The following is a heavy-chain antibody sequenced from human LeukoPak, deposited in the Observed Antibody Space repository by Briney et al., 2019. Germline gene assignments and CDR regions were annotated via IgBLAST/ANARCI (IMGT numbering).Heavy chain of an antibody. Sequence: PSETLSLTCAVYGGSFSGYYWSWIRQPPGKGLEWIGEINHSGSTNYNPSLKSRVTISVDTSKNQFSLKLSSVTAADTAVYYCARSRGYSYGYPYNWFDPWGQGTLVTVSS. CDR3: ARSRGYSYGYPYNWFDP. J-gene: IGHJ5*02. CDR1: GGSFSGYY. V-gene: IGHV4-34*01. D-gene: IGHD5-18*01. CDR2: INHSGST.